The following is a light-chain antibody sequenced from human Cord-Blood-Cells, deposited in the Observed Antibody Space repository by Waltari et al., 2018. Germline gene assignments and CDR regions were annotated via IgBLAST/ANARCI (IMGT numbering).Light chain of an antibody. CDR2: DVS. V-gene: IGLV2-11*01. J-gene: IGLJ3*02. CDR3: CSYAGSYTWV. Sequence: QSALTQPRSVSGSPGQSVTISCPGTSSDVGGYNYVSRYQQHPGKAPKLMIYDVSKRPSGVPDRFSGSKSGNTASLTISGLQAEDEADYYCCSYAGSYTWVFGGGTKLTVL. CDR1: SSDVGGYNY.